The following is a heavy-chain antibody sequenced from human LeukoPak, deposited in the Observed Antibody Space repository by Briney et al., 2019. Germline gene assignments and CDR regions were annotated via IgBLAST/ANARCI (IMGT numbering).Heavy chain of an antibody. CDR3: ARDIRGYSYGYCDY. J-gene: IGHJ4*02. D-gene: IGHD5-18*01. CDR1: GFTFSSYA. CDR2: SSGSGGST. V-gene: IGHV3-23*01. Sequence: GGSLRLSCAASGFTFSSYAMSWVRQAPPRAHPWDSASSGSGGSTYYEDCVKCWLNISRDNSKNTLYLQMNSLRAEDTAVYYCARDIRGYSYGYCDYWGQGTLVTVSS.